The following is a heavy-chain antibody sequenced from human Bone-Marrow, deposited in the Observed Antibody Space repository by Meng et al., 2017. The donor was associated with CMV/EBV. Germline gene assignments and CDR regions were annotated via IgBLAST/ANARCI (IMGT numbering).Heavy chain of an antibody. CDR1: GFTFSSYA. D-gene: IGHD3-10*01. CDR2: ISYDGSNK. Sequence: GESLKISCAASGFTFSSYAMHWVRQAPGKGLEWVAVISYDGSNKYYADSVKGRFTISRDSSKNTLYLQMNSLRAEDTAVYYCARGLMVRGVIYTENFDYWGQGTLVTVSS. V-gene: IGHV3-30-3*01. CDR3: ARGLMVRGVIYTENFDY. J-gene: IGHJ4*02.